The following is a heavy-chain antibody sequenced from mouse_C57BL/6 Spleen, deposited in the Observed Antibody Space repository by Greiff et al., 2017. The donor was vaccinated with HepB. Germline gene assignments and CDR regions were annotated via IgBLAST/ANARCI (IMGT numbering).Heavy chain of an antibody. V-gene: IGHV1-4*01. Sequence: QVHVKQSGAELARPGASVKMSCKASGYTFTSYTMHWVKQRPGQGLEWIGYINPSSGYTKYNQKFKDKATLTADKSSSTAYMQLSSLTSEDSAVYYCARGYYGSSPWFAYWGQGTLVTVSA. CDR3: ARGYYGSSPWFAY. J-gene: IGHJ3*01. CDR1: GYTFTSYT. D-gene: IGHD1-1*01. CDR2: INPSSGYT.